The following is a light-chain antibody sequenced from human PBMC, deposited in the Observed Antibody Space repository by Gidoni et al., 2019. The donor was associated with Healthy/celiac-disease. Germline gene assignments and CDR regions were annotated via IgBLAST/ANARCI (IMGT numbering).Light chain of an antibody. Sequence: QSARTQPASVSGSPRQSITISCTGTSSDVGGYNYVSWYQQHPGKAPKLMIYDVSNRPSGVSNRFSGSKSGNTASLTISGLQAEDEADYYCSSYTSSSTPLVFGGGTKLTVL. CDR2: DVS. CDR3: SSYTSSSTPLV. J-gene: IGLJ3*02. V-gene: IGLV2-14*03. CDR1: SSDVGGYNY.